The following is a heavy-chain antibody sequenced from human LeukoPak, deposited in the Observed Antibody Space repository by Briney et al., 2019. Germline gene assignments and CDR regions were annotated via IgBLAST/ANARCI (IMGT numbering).Heavy chain of an antibody. V-gene: IGHV4-39*01. CDR1: GGSIRSSYYY. D-gene: IGHD7-27*01. Sequence: SETLSLTCTVSGGSIRSSYYYWGWIRQPPGKGLEWIGSIYYSGSTYYNPSLKSRVTISVDTSKNQFSLKLSSVTAADTAVYYCARQELGMAYYFDYWGQGTLVTVSS. CDR3: ARQELGMAYYFDY. CDR2: IYYSGST. J-gene: IGHJ4*02.